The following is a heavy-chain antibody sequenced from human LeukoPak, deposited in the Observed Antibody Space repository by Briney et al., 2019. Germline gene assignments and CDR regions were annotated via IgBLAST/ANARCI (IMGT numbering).Heavy chain of an antibody. D-gene: IGHD4-11*01. CDR3: AKGMTTVTRGYYYYYMDV. CDR2: INPDGSTT. V-gene: IGHV3-74*01. Sequence: GGSLRLSCAASGFTFSSYWMHWVRQAPGKGLVWVSRINPDGSTTSYADSVKGRFTISRDSAKNTLYLQMNSLRAEDTAVYYCAKGMTTVTRGYYYYYMDVWGKGTTVTVSS. CDR1: GFTFSSYW. J-gene: IGHJ6*03.